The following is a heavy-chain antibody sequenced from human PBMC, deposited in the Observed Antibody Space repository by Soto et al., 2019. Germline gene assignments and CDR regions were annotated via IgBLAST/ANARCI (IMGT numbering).Heavy chain of an antibody. Sequence: EVQLVESGGGLVQPGGSLRLSCAASGFTFSSYWMHWVRQAPGKGLVWVSRINSDGSSTSYADSVKGRFTISRDNAKNTLYLQMNSLRAEDTAVYYCAREGGALYYYYYGMDVWGQGTTVTVSS. J-gene: IGHJ6*02. V-gene: IGHV3-74*01. D-gene: IGHD1-26*01. CDR1: GFTFSSYW. CDR2: INSDGSST. CDR3: AREGGALYYYYYGMDV.